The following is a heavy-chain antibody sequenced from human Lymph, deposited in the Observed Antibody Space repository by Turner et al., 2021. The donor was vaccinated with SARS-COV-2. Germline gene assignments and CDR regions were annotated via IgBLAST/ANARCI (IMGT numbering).Heavy chain of an antibody. J-gene: IGHJ6*02. CDR3: ARDLGTYGMDV. Sequence: EVQLVETGGGLIQPGGSLRLSCAASGIIVSRNYMNWVRQAPGKVLEWVSVSYSGVTTYYADSVKGRFTISRDNSKNTLYLQMNSLRVEDTAVYYCARDLGTYGMDVWGQGTTVTVSS. CDR1: GIIVSRNY. D-gene: IGHD6-13*01. CDR2: SYSGVTT. V-gene: IGHV3-53*02.